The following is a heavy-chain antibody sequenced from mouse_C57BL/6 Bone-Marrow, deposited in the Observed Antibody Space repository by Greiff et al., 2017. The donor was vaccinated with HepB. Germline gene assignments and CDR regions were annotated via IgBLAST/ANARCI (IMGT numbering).Heavy chain of an antibody. V-gene: IGHV1-78*01. J-gene: IGHJ3*01. Sequence: QVQLQQSDAELVKPGASVKISCKVSGYTFTDHTIHWMKQRPEQGLEWIGYIYPRDGNTNYNEKFKGKATLTADKSSSTAYMQLNRLTSEDSAVCFCARCYEVPGFAYWGQGTLVTVSA. CDR3: ARCYEVPGFAY. CDR2: IYPRDGNT. CDR1: GYTFTDHT. D-gene: IGHD2-12*01.